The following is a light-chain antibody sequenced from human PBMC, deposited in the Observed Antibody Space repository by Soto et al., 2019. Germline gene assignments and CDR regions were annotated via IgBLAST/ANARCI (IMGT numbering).Light chain of an antibody. J-gene: IGKJ5*01. CDR3: QQRGT. CDR1: QSFSNY. V-gene: IGKV3-11*01. Sequence: LSCRASQSFSNYLAWYQQKPGQAPRLLISVASNRATGIPARFSGSGSGTDFTLTISSLESEDFAVYYCQQRGTFGQGTRLEIK. CDR2: VAS.